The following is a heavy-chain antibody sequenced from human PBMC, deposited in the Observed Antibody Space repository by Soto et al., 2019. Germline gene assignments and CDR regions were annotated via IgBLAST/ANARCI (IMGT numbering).Heavy chain of an antibody. Sequence: PGGSLRLSCAASGFAITNTFLTRVRQAPGKGLEWVSIVYSGGSTYYADSVKGRFTISRDTSKNTVHLQMSSLRAEDTAVYYCARSPKIPSTGSYFDYWGQGTPVTVSS. CDR2: VYSGGST. D-gene: IGHD3-10*01. CDR3: ARSPKIPSTGSYFDY. J-gene: IGHJ4*02. V-gene: IGHV3-53*01. CDR1: GFAITNTF.